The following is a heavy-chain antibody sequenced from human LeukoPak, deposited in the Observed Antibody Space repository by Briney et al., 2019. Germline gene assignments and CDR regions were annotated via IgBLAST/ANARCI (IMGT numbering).Heavy chain of an antibody. CDR1: GFTFSSYG. CDR2: IRYDGSNK. V-gene: IGHV3-30*02. D-gene: IGHD4-23*01. Sequence: TGGSLRLSCAASGFTFSSYGMHWVRQAPGKGLEWVAFIRYDGSNKYYADSVKGRFTISRDNSKNTLYLQMNSLRAEDTAVYYCARDGTVVPYDAFDIWGQGTMVTVSS. J-gene: IGHJ3*02. CDR3: ARDGTVVPYDAFDI.